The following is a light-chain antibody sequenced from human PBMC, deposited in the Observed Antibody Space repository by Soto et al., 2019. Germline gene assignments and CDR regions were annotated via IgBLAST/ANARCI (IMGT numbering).Light chain of an antibody. Sequence: EIVLTQSPGTLSLSPGERATLPCRASQSISRRYLAGNQQKPGQAPRLPIYGVSGRAPGIPARFRGSGSGTDFTLTISRLDPEDHALYDCHQYGYSPPWTFGQGTKVEIK. V-gene: IGKV3-20*01. CDR1: QSISRRY. CDR3: HQYGYSPPWT. J-gene: IGKJ1*01. CDR2: GVS.